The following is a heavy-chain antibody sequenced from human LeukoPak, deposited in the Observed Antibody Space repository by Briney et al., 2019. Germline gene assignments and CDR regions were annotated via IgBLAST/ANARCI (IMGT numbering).Heavy chain of an antibody. CDR2: ITTTDGSA. Sequence: GGSLRLSCAASGFSFSRYGMHWVRQAPGKGLEWLSYITTTDGSAYYADSVKGRFTISRDNAKKSVYLQMTSLRDEDTAVYYCARPRIPATNPYYSYGMDVWGQGTTVTVSS. D-gene: IGHD5-12*01. V-gene: IGHV3-48*02. J-gene: IGHJ6*02. CDR3: ARPRIPATNPYYSYGMDV. CDR1: GFSFSRYG.